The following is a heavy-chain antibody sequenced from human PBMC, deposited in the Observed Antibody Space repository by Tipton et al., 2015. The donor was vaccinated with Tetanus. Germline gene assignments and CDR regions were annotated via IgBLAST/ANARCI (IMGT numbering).Heavy chain of an antibody. CDR1: GLSFSGYG. Sequence: LRLSCSTSGLSFSGYGLHWLRQAPGKGLEWEALVAYDGNNKYYADSVKGRFTISRDNSKDTLYLQMNSLRPEDTAVYYCARDGFYYGSGSYYRAFWGQGTLVTVSS. CDR2: VAYDGNNK. J-gene: IGHJ4*02. V-gene: IGHV3-30-3*01. D-gene: IGHD3-10*01. CDR3: ARDGFYYGSGSYYRAF.